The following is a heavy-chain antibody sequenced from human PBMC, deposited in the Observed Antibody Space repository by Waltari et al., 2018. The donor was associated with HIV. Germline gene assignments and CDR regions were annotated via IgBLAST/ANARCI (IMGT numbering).Heavy chain of an antibody. J-gene: IGHJ4*02. V-gene: IGHV1-18*01. CDR2: ITRYTANT. CDR1: GYPFTNYH. D-gene: IGHD3-16*02. Sequence: QIRLFQSDHVVRKPGASVTISCTTSGYPFTNYHVTWVRQSLGQRLDWMGGITRYTANTNYTRESQGRVTLTTDAAAATAYLELRDLRPDDTAMYFCTRGNIWGSYRYFDYWGPGTLVTVS. CDR3: TRGNIWGSYRYFDY.